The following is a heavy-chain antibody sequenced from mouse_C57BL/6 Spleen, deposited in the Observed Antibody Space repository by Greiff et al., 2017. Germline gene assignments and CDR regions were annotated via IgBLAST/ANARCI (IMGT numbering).Heavy chain of an antibody. CDR1: GFTFSSYA. Sequence: EVQLVESGGGLVKPGGSLTLSCAASGFTFSSYAMSWVRQTPEKRLEWVATISDGGSYTYYPDNVKGRFTISRDNAKNNLYLQMSHLKSEDTAVYYCARAGYAMDYWGQGTSVTVSS. CDR2: ISDGGSYT. CDR3: ARAGYAMDY. V-gene: IGHV5-4*01. J-gene: IGHJ4*01.